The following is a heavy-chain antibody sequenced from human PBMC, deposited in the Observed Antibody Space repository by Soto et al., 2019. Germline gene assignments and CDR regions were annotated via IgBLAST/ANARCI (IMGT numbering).Heavy chain of an antibody. CDR1: GGSISPYY. V-gene: IGHV4-59*01. CDR2: VYYSGNT. CDR3: ARKGAAASYAHYYMDV. D-gene: IGHD6-13*01. Sequence: SETLSLTCTVSGGSISPYYWSWIRQPPGKGLEWIGYVYYSGNTNYNPSIESRVTISVDTSRNRFSLNLTSATAADTAVYHCARKGAAASYAHYYMDVWGRGTAVTVSS. J-gene: IGHJ6*03.